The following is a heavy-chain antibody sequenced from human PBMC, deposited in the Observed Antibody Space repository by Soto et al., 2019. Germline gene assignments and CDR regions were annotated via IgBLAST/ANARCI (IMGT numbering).Heavy chain of an antibody. V-gene: IGHV3-30-3*01. CDR2: ISFDGTIK. CDR3: ARGLIYYYYGMDV. J-gene: IGHJ6*02. CDR1: GFTFSSYA. Sequence: QVQLVESGGGVVQPGRSLRLSCAASGFTFSSYAMHWVRQAPGKGLEWVAVISFDGTIKYYADSVKGRFTISRDKSKNTLYLQMTSLRAEETAVYYCARGLIYYYYGMDVWGQGTTVTVSS. D-gene: IGHD3-10*01.